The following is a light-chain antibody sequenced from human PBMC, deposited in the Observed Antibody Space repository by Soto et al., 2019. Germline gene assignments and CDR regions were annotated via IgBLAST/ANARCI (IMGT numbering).Light chain of an antibody. J-gene: IGLJ2*01. CDR3: SSYTSRITVV. Sequence: QSALTQPASVSGSPGQSITTSCTGTSSDVGGYNYVSWHQQHPGKVPKLMIYDVSHRPSGVSNRFSGSKSGNTASLTISGLQAEDEADYYCSSYTSRITVVFGGGTKLTVL. V-gene: IGLV2-14*03. CDR1: SSDVGGYNY. CDR2: DVS.